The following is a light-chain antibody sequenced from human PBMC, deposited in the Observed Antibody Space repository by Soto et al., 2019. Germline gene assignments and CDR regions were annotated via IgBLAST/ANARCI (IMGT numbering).Light chain of an antibody. CDR1: NIGRKN. Sequence: SYELTQPLSVSVALGQTARITCGGNNIGRKNVHWYQQKPGRAPVLVIYRDNNRPSGIPERFSGSNSGNTATLTISRAQAGDEADYYCQVWDSSFFGGGTKLTVL. V-gene: IGLV3-9*01. CDR3: QVWDSSF. J-gene: IGLJ2*01. CDR2: RDN.